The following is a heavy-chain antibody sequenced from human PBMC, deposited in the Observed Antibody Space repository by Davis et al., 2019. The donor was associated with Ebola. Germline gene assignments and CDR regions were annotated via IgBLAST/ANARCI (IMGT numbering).Heavy chain of an antibody. V-gene: IGHV1-69*13. CDR2: IIPMFGTS. CDR3: ARGRAWLWVATPVRFDY. Sequence: SVKVSCKASGGTFSSYAISWVRQAPGQGLEWMGGIIPMFGTSKYEEKFQNRVTITADESTSTAYMELSSLRSDDTAVYYCARGRAWLWVATPVRFDYWGQGTQVIVSS. CDR1: GGTFSSYA. J-gene: IGHJ4*02. D-gene: IGHD5-12*01.